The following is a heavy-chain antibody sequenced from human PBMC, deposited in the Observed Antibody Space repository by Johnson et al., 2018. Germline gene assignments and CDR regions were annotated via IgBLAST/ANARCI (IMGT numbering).Heavy chain of an antibody. Sequence: VQLVQSGGGLVKPGRSVRLSCLGSGFTFGDYPMNWFRQSPGKGLEWLGFIRSKAYGGTTEYAASVKGRFTISRDDSKSIAYLQMNSLRTEDTSVYYCAKNHLYCTNGVCYPHYYYYGMDVWGQGTTVTVSS. J-gene: IGHJ6*02. V-gene: IGHV3-49*05. CDR2: IRSKAYGGTT. CDR3: AKNHLYCTNGVCYPHYYYYGMDV. D-gene: IGHD2-8*01. CDR1: GFTFGDYP.